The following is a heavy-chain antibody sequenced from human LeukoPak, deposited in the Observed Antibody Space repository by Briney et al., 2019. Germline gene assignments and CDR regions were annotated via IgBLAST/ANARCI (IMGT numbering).Heavy chain of an antibody. D-gene: IGHD3-3*01. J-gene: IGHJ6*04. CDR1: GGSITSSSHY. CDR2: IYYSGDT. Sequence: SETLSLTCTVSGGSITSSSHYWGWIRQPPGKGLEWIGSIYYSGDTYYNPSLKSRVTISVDTSKSQFSLKLSSVTAADTAVYYCARRDYDFWSGYPTGVWGKGTTVTVSS. CDR3: ARRDYDFWSGYPTGV. V-gene: IGHV4-39*01.